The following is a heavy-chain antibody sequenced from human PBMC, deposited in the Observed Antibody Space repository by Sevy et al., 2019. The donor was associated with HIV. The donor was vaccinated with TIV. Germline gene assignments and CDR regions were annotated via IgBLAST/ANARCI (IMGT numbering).Heavy chain of an antibody. CDR1: GFTFSSYA. V-gene: IGHV3-30-3*01. D-gene: IGHD3-10*01. CDR3: ARDLRVSGSGSYYNVIDY. Sequence: GGSLRLSCAASGFTFSSYAMHWVRQAPGKGLGWVAVISYDGSNKYYADSVKGRFTISRDNSKNTLYLQMNSLRAEDTAVYYCARDLRVSGSGSYYNVIDYWGQGTLVTVSS. CDR2: ISYDGSNK. J-gene: IGHJ4*02.